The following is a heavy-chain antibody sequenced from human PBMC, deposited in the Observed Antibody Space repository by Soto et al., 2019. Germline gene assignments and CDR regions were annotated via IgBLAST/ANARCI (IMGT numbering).Heavy chain of an antibody. D-gene: IGHD2-2*01. CDR2: IYYSGST. CDR3: ARAQGSDIVVVPGFDY. CDR1: GGSISSGGYY. Sequence: SETLSLTCTVSGGSISSGGYYWSWIRQHPGKGLEWIGYIYYSGSTYYNPSLKSRVTISVDTSKNQFSLKLSSVTAADTAVYYXARAQGSDIVVVPGFDYWGQGTLVTVSS. V-gene: IGHV4-31*03. J-gene: IGHJ4*02.